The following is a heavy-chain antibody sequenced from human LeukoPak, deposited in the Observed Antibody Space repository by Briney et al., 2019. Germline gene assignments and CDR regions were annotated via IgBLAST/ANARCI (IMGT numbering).Heavy chain of an antibody. J-gene: IGHJ4*02. CDR2: VYYTGST. V-gene: IGHV4-39*01. CDR3: ARTNPSFDY. Sequence: PSETLSLTCTVSGGSVSSSTYYWGWIRQPPGKGLEWIGSVYYTGSTYYSPSLKSRVTISADTSKNQFSLRLNSVTAADTAVYYCARTNPSFDYWGQGTLVTVSS. CDR1: GGSVSSSTYY.